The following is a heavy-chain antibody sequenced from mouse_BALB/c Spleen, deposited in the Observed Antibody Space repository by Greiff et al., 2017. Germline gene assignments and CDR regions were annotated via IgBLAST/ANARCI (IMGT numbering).Heavy chain of an antibody. J-gene: IGHJ4*01. V-gene: IGHV5-4*02. Sequence: DVKLVESGGGLVKPGGSLKLSCAASGFTFSDYYMYWVRQTPEKRLEWVATISDGGSYTYYPDSVKGRFTISRDNAKNNLYLQMSSLKSEDTAMYYCARGYTFYAMDYWGQGTSVTVSS. CDR3: ARGYTFYAMDY. CDR2: ISDGGSYT. CDR1: GFTFSDYY.